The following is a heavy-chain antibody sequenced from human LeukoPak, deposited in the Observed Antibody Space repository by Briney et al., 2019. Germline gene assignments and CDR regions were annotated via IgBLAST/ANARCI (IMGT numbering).Heavy chain of an antibody. CDR1: GFTFSSYG. CDR3: ARESRIAAAGGPANWFDP. CDR2: ISYDGSNK. J-gene: IGHJ5*02. V-gene: IGHV3-30*03. Sequence: PGRSLRLSCAASGFTFSSYGMHWVRQAPGKGLEWVAVISYDGSNKYYADSVKGRFTISRDNSKNTLYLQMNSLRAEDTAVYYCARESRIAAAGGPANWFDPWGQGTLVTVSS. D-gene: IGHD6-13*01.